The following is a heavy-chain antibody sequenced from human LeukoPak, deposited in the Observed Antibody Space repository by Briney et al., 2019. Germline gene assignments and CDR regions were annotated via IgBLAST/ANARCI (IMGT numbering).Heavy chain of an antibody. Sequence: VGTLRLSCAPSLFALSSYVMSWVREAPGNGVEWVSAISVSVVSTYYAESVKGRVTISRDNSKNTLYLHINSLIAEDTAVYYCAKRSGYAFSWFDPWGEGTLVTVSS. V-gene: IGHV3-23*01. D-gene: IGHD5-12*01. CDR2: ISVSVVST. CDR1: LFALSSYV. CDR3: AKRSGYAFSWFDP. J-gene: IGHJ5*02.